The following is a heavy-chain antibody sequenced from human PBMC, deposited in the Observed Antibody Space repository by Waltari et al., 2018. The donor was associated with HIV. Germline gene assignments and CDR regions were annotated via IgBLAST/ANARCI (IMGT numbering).Heavy chain of an antibody. CDR1: GGSISSHY. Sequence: QVQLQESGPGLVKPSETLSLTCTVSGGSISSHYWSWIRQPPGKGLEWIGYIYYSGSADYNPSLKSRVTISVDTSKNQFSLKLSSVTAADTAVYYCARGTALDYWGQGTLVTVSS. CDR2: IYYSGSA. J-gene: IGHJ4*02. D-gene: IGHD2-8*02. CDR3: ARGTALDY. V-gene: IGHV4-59*11.